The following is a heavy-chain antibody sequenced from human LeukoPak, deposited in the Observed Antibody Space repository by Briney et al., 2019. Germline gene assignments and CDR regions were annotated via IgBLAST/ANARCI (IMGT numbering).Heavy chain of an antibody. CDR1: GGSISSSSYY. V-gene: IGHV4-61*05. D-gene: IGHD5-12*01. J-gene: IGHJ4*02. CDR2: IYYSGST. CDR3: ATAKDIVEY. Sequence: SETLSLTCTASGGSISSSSYYWGWIRQPPGKGLEWIGYIYYSGSTNYNPSLKSRVTISVDTSKNQFSLKLSSVTAADTAVYYCATAKDIVEYWGQGTLVTVSS.